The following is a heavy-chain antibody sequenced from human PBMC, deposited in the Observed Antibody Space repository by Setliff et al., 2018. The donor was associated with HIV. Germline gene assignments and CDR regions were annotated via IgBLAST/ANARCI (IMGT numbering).Heavy chain of an antibody. J-gene: IGHJ4*02. D-gene: IGHD2-15*01. V-gene: IGHV3-33*08. CDR3: ARVSVGGSIDF. CDR2: IWYDESHK. Sequence: PGGSLRLSCAGYGLTFNSYGMHWVRQAPGKGLEWLALIWYDESHKYYADSVKGRFSISRDNSKNTLYLQMGSLRNEDMAVYYCARVSVGGSIDFWGQGTLVTVSS. CDR1: GLTFNSYG.